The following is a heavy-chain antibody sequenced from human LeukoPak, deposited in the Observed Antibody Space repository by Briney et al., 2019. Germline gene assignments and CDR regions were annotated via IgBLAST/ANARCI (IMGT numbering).Heavy chain of an antibody. J-gene: IGHJ4*02. Sequence: GGSLRLSCAASGFTFSSFWMSWVRQAPGKGLEWVANIKQDGSEKYYVDSVKGRFAISRDNAKNSLYLQMNSLRAEDTAVYYCAREVGVVYHGDYWGQGTLVTVSS. CDR1: GFTFSSFW. CDR2: IKQDGSEK. D-gene: IGHD3-3*01. V-gene: IGHV3-7*01. CDR3: AREVGVVYHGDY.